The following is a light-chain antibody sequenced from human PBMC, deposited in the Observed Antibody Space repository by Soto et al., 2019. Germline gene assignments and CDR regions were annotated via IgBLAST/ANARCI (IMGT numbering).Light chain of an antibody. CDR1: QSVSSSY. V-gene: IGKV3-20*01. CDR2: GAS. Sequence: EIVLTQSPGTLSLSPGERATLSCRASQSVSSSYLAWYQQKPGQAPRLLMYGASSRATGIPDRFSGSGFVTDFTLTIIRLVPEDFAVYYCQQYGSSSWTFGQGTKVDIK. J-gene: IGKJ1*01. CDR3: QQYGSSSWT.